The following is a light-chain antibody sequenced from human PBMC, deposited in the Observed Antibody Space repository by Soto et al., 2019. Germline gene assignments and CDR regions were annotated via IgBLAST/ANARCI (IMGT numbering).Light chain of an antibody. J-gene: IGLJ1*01. Sequence: QSVLTQPASVSGSPGQAITISCTGTSSDVGGYNLVSWYQQPPGTAPKLIIYEASNRPSGVPDRFSGSKSGNTASLTISGLQAADEVDYYCSLYTSENTYVFGTGTKVTLL. CDR3: SLYTSENTYV. CDR2: EAS. CDR1: SSDVGGYNL. V-gene: IGLV2-18*01.